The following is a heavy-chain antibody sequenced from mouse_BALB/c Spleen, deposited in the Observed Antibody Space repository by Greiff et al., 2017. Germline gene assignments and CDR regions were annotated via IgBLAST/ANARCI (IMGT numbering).Heavy chain of an antibody. V-gene: IGHV1-7*01. CDR2: INPSTGYT. Sequence: QVQLQQSGAELAKPGASVKMSCKASGYTFTSYWMHWVKQRPGQGLEWIGYINPSTGYTEYNQKFKDKATLTADKSSSTAYMQLSSLTSEDSAVYYCARLPVGFDYWGQGTTLTVSS. CDR1: GYTFTSYW. J-gene: IGHJ2*01. CDR3: ARLPVGFDY.